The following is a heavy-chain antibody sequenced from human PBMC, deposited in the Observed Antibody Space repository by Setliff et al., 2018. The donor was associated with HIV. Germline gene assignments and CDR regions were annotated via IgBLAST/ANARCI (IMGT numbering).Heavy chain of an antibody. V-gene: IGHV7-4-1*02. J-gene: IGHJ5*02. CDR2: INANSGSP. Sequence: ASVKVSCKTSGYNFENYAINWVRQAPGQGLEWMGWINANSGSPTYAQAFTGRFFISVDTAVATAYLQINNLKTEDTAVYFCARGLYGDYGGDLNWLDPWGHGTRVTVSS. CDR3: ARGLYGDYGGDLNWLDP. CDR1: GYNFENYA. D-gene: IGHD4-17*01.